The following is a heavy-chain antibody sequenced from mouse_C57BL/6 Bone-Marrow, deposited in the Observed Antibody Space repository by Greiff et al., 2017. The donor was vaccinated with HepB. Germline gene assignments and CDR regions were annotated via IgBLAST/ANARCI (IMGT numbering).Heavy chain of an antibody. Sequence: EVQGVESGGGLVKPGGSLKLSCAASGFTFSSYAMSWVRQTSEKRLEWVATISDGGSYTYYPDNVKGPFTIARDNAKNNLYLQMSHLESDDAAMYCGARDPLRYYLDYWGQGTTLTVSS. D-gene: IGHD1-1*01. CDR1: GFTFSSYA. V-gene: IGHV5-4*01. CDR3: ARDPLRYYLDY. CDR2: ISDGGSYT. J-gene: IGHJ2*01.